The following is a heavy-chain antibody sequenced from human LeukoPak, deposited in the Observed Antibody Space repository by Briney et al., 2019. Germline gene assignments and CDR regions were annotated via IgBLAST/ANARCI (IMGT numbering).Heavy chain of an antibody. Sequence: GGSLRLSCAASGFTFSSYGLHWVRQAPGKGLEWVAVISYDGGNKYYADSVKGRFTISRDNSKNTLYLQMNSLRAEDTAVYYCAKDFPRDGYALDHDAFDIGGQGTMVTVSS. CDR3: AKDFPRDGYALDHDAFDI. CDR1: GFTFSSYG. D-gene: IGHD5-24*01. V-gene: IGHV3-30*18. J-gene: IGHJ3*02. CDR2: ISYDGGNK.